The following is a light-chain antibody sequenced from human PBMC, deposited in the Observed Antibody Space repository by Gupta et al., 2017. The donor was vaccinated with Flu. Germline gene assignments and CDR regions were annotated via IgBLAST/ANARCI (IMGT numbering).Light chain of an antibody. CDR2: DAS. V-gene: IGKV3-11*01. CDR1: QSVTSY. J-gene: IGKJ1*01. Sequence: EIVLTQSPATLSLSPGERATLSCRASQSVTSYLAWYQQKPGQAPRLLIYDASSRATGIPARFSGSGSGTDFTLTIGSLEPEDFAVYYCQQRRSWPWTFGQGTKVDIK. CDR3: QQRRSWPWT.